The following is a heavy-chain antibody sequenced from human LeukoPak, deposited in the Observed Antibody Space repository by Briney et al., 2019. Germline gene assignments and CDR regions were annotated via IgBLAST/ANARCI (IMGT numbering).Heavy chain of an antibody. V-gene: IGHV3-20*04. D-gene: IGHD3/OR15-3a*01. Sequence: GGSLRLSCAASGFTFDDYGMSWVRQAPGKGLEWVSGINWNGGSTGYADSVKGRFTISRDNAKNSLYLQMNSLRAEDTAVYYCARDWTKGLDDAFDIWGQGTMVTVSS. CDR2: INWNGGST. J-gene: IGHJ3*02. CDR3: ARDWTKGLDDAFDI. CDR1: GFTFDDYG.